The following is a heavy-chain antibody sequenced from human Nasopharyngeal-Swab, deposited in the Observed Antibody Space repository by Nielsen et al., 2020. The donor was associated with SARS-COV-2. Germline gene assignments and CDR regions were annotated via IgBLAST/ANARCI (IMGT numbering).Heavy chain of an antibody. D-gene: IGHD1-1*01. CDR3: ARGYLKSGMDV. V-gene: IGHV6-1*01. CDR2: TYYGSKRYT. CDR1: GDSASSTSTG. J-gene: IGHJ6*02. Sequence: SELLSLTCAISGDSASSTSTGWNWIRQSPSRGLEWLGRTYYGSKRYTDYAVSVKSRITINADTSKNQFSLQLNSVNPEDTAVYYCARGYLKSGMDVWGQGTTVTVSS.